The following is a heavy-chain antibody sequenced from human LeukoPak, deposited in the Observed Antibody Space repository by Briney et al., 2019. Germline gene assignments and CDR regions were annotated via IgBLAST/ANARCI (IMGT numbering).Heavy chain of an antibody. V-gene: IGHV4-59*08. D-gene: IGHD3-10*01. CDR3: ARHSSYYGNFDY. J-gene: IGHJ4*02. Sequence: KTSETLSLTCTVSGGSISSNYWSWIRQPPGKGLEWIAYIYNSGGTNYNPSLKSRVTISVDTSKNQFSLKLSSVTAADTAVYYCARHSSYYGNFDYWGQGTLVTVSS. CDR1: GGSISSNY. CDR2: IYNSGGT.